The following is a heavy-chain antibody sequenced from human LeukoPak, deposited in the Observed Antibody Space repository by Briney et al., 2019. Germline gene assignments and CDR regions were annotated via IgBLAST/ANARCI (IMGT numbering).Heavy chain of an antibody. J-gene: IGHJ4*02. CDR1: GGSISSYY. CDR3: AREVTYGDYLTQNYYFDY. V-gene: IGHV4-59*12. D-gene: IGHD4-17*01. CDR2: IYYSGST. Sequence: SETLSLTCTVSGGSISSYYWSWIRQPPGKGLEWIGYIYYSGSTYYNPSLKSRVTISVDTSKNQFSLKLSSVTAADTAVYYCAREVTYGDYLTQNYYFDYWGQGTLVTVSS.